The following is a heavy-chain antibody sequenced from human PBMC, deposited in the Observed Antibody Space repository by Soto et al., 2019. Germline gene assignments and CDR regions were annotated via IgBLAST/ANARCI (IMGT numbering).Heavy chain of an antibody. J-gene: IGHJ6*02. Sequence: SVKVSCKASGGTFSIYAISWVLQSPLQGLEWMGGIIPIFGTANYAQKFQGRVTITADESTSTAYMELSSLRSEDTAVYYCARDLRQLALYYYYGMDVWGQGTTVTVSS. CDR1: GGTFSIYA. D-gene: IGHD6-6*01. V-gene: IGHV1-69*13. CDR3: ARDLRQLALYYYYGMDV. CDR2: IIPIFGTA.